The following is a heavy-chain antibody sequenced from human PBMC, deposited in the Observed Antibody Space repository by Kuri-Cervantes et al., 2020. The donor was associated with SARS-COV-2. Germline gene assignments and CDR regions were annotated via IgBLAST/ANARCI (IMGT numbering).Heavy chain of an antibody. CDR1: GGSISSSSYY. CDR3: ARREIAARRLFDY. J-gene: IGHJ4*02. CDR2: IYYSGGT. V-gene: IGHV4-39*01. D-gene: IGHD6-6*01. Sequence: SETLSLTCTVSGGSISSSSYYWGWIRQPPGKGLEWIGSIYYSGGTYYNPSLKSRVTISVDTSKNQFSLKLSSVTAADTAVYYCARREIAARRLFDYWGQGTLVTVSS.